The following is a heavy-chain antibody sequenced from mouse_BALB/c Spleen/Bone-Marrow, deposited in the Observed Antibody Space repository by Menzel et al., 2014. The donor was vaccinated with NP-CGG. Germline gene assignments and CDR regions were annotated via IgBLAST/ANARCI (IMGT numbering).Heavy chain of an antibody. V-gene: IGHV1-7*01. Sequence: QVQLKESGAELAKPGASLKMSCKASGYTFTSYWMHWVKQRPGQGLEWIGYINPSTDYTEYNQKFKDKATLTADKSSSTAFMRLSSLTSENSAVYYCARRAYGGSYGFAYWGQGTLVTVSA. D-gene: IGHD1-1*01. J-gene: IGHJ3*01. CDR1: GYTFTSYW. CDR3: ARRAYGGSYGFAY. CDR2: INPSTDYT.